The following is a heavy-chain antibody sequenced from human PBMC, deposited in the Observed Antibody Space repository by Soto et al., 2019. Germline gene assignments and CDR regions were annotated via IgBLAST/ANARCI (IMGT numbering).Heavy chain of an antibody. Sequence: TLSLTCAVSGGSISSGGYSWSWIRQPPGKGLEWIGYIYHSGSTYYNPSLKSRVTISVDRSKNQFSLKLSSVTAADTAVYYCARAPSGIADLPLFDDWGQGTLVTVAS. CDR3: ARAPSGIADLPLFDD. J-gene: IGHJ4*02. D-gene: IGHD6-6*01. V-gene: IGHV4-30-2*01. CDR2: IYHSGST. CDR1: GGSISSGGYS.